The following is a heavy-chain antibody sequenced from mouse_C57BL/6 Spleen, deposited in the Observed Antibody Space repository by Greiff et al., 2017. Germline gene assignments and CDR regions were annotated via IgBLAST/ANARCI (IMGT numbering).Heavy chain of an antibody. CDR1: GYTFTSYW. Sequence: QVQLQQSGAALEKPGASVKMSCKASGYTFTSYWITWVKQRPGQGLEWIGDIYPGSGSTNYNEKFKSKATLTVDTSSSTAYMQLSSLTSEDSAVYYCARDGLWYCDVWGTGTTVTVSS. V-gene: IGHV1-55*01. D-gene: IGHD2-3*01. J-gene: IGHJ1*03. CDR2: IYPGSGST. CDR3: ARDGLWYCDV.